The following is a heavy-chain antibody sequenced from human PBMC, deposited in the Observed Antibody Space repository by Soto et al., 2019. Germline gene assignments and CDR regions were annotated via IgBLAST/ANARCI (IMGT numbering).Heavy chain of an antibody. J-gene: IGHJ6*02. Sequence: EVQLVESGGGLVQPGGSLKLSCAASGFTFSGSAMHWVRQASGKGLEWVGRIRSKANSYATAYAASVKGRFTISRDDSKSTAYLQMNSLQTEDTAVYYCTRQDRKPYYYGMDVWGQGTTVTFSS. V-gene: IGHV3-73*02. CDR2: IRSKANSYAT. CDR3: TRQDRKPYYYGMDV. CDR1: GFTFSGSA.